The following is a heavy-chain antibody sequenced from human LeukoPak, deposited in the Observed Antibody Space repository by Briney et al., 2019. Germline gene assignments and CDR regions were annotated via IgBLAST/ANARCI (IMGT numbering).Heavy chain of an antibody. CDR2: IKSKTDGGTT. Sequence: PGGSLRLSCAASGFTLSNAWMSWVRQAPGKGLEWVGRIKSKTDGGTTDYAAPVKGRFTISRDDSKNTLYLQMNSLKTEDTAVYYCTTDLSIWKGGLGSFDYWGQGTLVTVSS. J-gene: IGHJ4*02. CDR3: TTDLSIWKGGLGSFDY. V-gene: IGHV3-15*01. D-gene: IGHD1-1*01. CDR1: GFTLSNAW.